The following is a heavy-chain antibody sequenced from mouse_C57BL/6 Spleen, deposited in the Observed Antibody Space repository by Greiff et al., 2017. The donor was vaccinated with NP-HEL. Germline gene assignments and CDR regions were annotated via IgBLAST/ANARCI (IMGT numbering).Heavy chain of an antibody. J-gene: IGHJ2*01. Sequence: QVQLQQPGTELVKPGASVKLSCKASGYTFTSYWMHWVKQRPGQGLEWIGNINPSKGGTNYNEKFKSKATLTVDKSSSTAYMQLSSLTSEDSAVYYCARDSTVVAHFDYWGQGTTLTVSS. CDR1: GYTFTSYW. V-gene: IGHV1-53*01. CDR2: INPSKGGT. CDR3: ARDSTVVAHFDY. D-gene: IGHD1-1*01.